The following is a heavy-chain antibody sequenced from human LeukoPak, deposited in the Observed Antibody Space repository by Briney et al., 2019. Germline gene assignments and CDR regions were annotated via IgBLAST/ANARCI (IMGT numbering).Heavy chain of an antibody. CDR2: IYHSGST. CDR3: ARDKKVATGWYFDL. V-gene: IGHV4-59*12. Sequence: SETLSLTCTVSGGSISSYYWSWIRQPPGKGLEWIGYIYHSGSTYYNPSLKSRVTISVDRSKNQFSLKLSSVTAADTAVYYCARDKKVATGWYFDLWGRGTLVTVSS. J-gene: IGHJ2*01. D-gene: IGHD5-12*01. CDR1: GGSISSYY.